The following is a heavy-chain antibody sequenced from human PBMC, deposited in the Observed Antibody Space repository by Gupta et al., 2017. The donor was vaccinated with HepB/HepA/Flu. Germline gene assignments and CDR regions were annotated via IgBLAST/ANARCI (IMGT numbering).Heavy chain of an antibody. D-gene: IGHD3-3*01. CDR3: ARGVRRFLEWLPTMDV. J-gene: IGHJ6*04. V-gene: IGHV3-48*02. CDR2: ISDSSSPI. Sequence: EVQLVESGGGLEQPGGSLRLSCAASGFNFSIYSMNWVRQAPGKGLEWVSYISDSSSPIYYADSVKGRFTISRDNAKNSLNLQMNSLRDEDTGVYYCARGVRRFLEWLPTMDVWGKGTTVTVSS. CDR1: GFNFSIYS.